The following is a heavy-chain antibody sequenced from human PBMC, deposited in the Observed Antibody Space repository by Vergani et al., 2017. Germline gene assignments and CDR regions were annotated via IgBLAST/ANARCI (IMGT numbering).Heavy chain of an antibody. D-gene: IGHD4-11*01. Sequence: QVQLQQWGGGLLKPSETLSLTCVVNGGSFTSYHWTWIRQSPGEGLEWVGDIDHTGRPDYNPSLKSRLTMSVDKSRNQFSLTPNSVTATHTAIYFCSRVNTETNGHLYYYYYLDVWGQGTAVTVS. CDR3: SRVNTETNGHLYYYYYLDV. J-gene: IGHJ6*03. CDR2: IDHTGRP. V-gene: IGHV4-34*01. CDR1: GGSFTSYH.